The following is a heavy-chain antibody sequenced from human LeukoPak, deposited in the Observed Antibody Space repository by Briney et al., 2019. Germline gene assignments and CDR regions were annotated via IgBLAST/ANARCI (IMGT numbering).Heavy chain of an antibody. CDR3: AKDRWYTAMGLFDY. J-gene: IGHJ4*02. D-gene: IGHD5-18*01. V-gene: IGHV3-7*01. Sequence: PGGSLRLSCAASGFTFSRYWMSWLRQAPGKGLEWVANIKEDGSAGYYVDSVKGRFTISRDNSKNTLYLQMNSLRAEDTAVYYCAKDRWYTAMGLFDYWGQGTLVTVSS. CDR2: IKEDGSAG. CDR1: GFTFSRYW.